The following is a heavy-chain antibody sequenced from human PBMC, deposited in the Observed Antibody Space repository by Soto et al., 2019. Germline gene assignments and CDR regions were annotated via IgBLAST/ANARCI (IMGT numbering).Heavy chain of an antibody. Sequence: GESLKISCKGSGYSFTSYWIGWVRQMPGKGLEWMGIIYPGDSDTRYSPSFQGQVTISADKSISTAYLQWSSLKASDTAMCYCARRADFWEDAFDIWGQGTMVTVSS. D-gene: IGHD3-3*01. CDR2: IYPGDSDT. CDR3: ARRADFWEDAFDI. J-gene: IGHJ3*02. CDR1: GYSFTSYW. V-gene: IGHV5-51*01.